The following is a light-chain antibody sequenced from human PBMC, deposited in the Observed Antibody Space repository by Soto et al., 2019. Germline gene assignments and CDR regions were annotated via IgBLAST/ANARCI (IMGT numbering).Light chain of an antibody. CDR3: QQYSTYPWT. Sequence: DLQLTQSPSTLSASVGDRVSITCRASQSISNWLAWYQQKPGKAPKLLIFDASSLESRVSSRFSGSGSGTQFTLTISSLLPDDFATDYCQQYSTYPWTFGKGAKV. J-gene: IGKJ1*01. V-gene: IGKV1-5*01. CDR2: DAS. CDR1: QSISNW.